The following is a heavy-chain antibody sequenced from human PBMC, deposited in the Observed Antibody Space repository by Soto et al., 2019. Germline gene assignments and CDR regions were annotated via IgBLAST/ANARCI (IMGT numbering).Heavy chain of an antibody. V-gene: IGHV3-7*05. Sequence: EVQLVESGGGLVKPGGSLRLSCAASGFTFNTSWMGWVGRAPGKGLEWVAHMNQHGSEKYYVDSVKGRFTISGDDAKNSLYLQMNSLGAEDTAVYYCVSWAGSSYWGQGTLVTVSS. CDR2: MNQHGSEK. D-gene: IGHD3-10*01. CDR1: GFTFNTSW. J-gene: IGHJ4*02. CDR3: VSWAGSSY.